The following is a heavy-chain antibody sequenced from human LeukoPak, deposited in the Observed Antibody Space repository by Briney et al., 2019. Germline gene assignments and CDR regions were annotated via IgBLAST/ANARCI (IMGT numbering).Heavy chain of an antibody. CDR1: GGSISSYY. J-gene: IGHJ3*02. CDR2: ISYSGTT. V-gene: IGHV4-59*08. CDR3: AGGRYLPPFDI. D-gene: IGHD1-1*01. Sequence: SETLSLTCTVSGGSISSYYWSWIRQPPGKGLEWIGYISYSGTTNYHPSLKSRVTISVDTSKNQFSLKLSSVTAADTAVYYCAGGRYLPPFDIWGQGTMVTVSS.